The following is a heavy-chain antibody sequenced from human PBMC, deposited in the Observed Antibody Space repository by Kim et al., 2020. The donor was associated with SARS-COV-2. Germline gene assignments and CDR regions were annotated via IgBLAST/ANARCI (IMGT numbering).Heavy chain of an antibody. CDR2: INSDGSDT. Sequence: GGSLRLSCAASGFTFSTYWMHWVRQAPGKGLVWVSRINSDGSDTIYADSVKGRFTISRDNAKNTLYLQMNSLRAEDTALYYCARVLGYCSVGTCYGLGYWGQGTLVTVSS. J-gene: IGHJ4*02. CDR3: ARVLGYCSVGTCYGLGY. D-gene: IGHD2-15*01. CDR1: GFTFSTYW. V-gene: IGHV3-74*01.